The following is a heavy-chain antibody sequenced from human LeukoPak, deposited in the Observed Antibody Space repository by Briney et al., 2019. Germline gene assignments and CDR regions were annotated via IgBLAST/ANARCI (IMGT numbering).Heavy chain of an antibody. CDR3: ARGLDSSSPG. V-gene: IGHV4-30-2*01. CDR1: GGSISSGGYS. J-gene: IGHJ4*02. D-gene: IGHD6-13*01. CDR2: IYHSGST. Sequence: PSETLSLTCAVSGGSISSGGYSWSWIRQPPGKGLEWIGYIYHSGSTYYNPSLKSRVTISVDTSKNQFSLKLSSVTAADTAVYYCARGLDSSSPGWGQGTLVTVSS.